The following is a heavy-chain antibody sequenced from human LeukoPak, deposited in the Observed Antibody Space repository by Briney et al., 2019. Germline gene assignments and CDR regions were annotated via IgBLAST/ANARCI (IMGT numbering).Heavy chain of an antibody. J-gene: IGHJ4*02. V-gene: IGHV4-38-2*02. CDR1: GGSISSYY. Sequence: SETLSLTCTVSGGSISSYYWGWIRQPPGKGLEWIGSIYHSGSTYYNPSLKSRVTISVDTSKNQFSLKLSSVTAADTAVYYCARDDSSSIDYWGQGTLVTVSS. CDR3: ARDDSSSIDY. CDR2: IYHSGST. D-gene: IGHD6-13*01.